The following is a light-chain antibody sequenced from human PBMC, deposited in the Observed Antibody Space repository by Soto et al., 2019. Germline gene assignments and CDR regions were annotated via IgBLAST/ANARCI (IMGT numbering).Light chain of an antibody. Sequence: QSVSTQPPSVSAAPGQKVPISCSGSSSNIGNSSVSWYRQLPGTPPKLLIYETDKRTTGTPERFSGSKSGTSATLGITGLQTGDEADYYCGTWDSSLSAWVFGGGTKLTVL. J-gene: IGLJ3*02. CDR3: GTWDSSLSAWV. CDR2: ETD. CDR1: SSNIGNSS. V-gene: IGLV1-51*01.